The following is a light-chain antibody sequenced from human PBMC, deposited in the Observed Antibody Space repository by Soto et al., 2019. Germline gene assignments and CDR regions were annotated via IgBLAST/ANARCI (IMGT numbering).Light chain of an antibody. CDR1: QSVSSSS. Sequence: EIVLTQSPGTLSLSPGERATLSCRASQSVSSSSLAWYQQKPGQAPRLLIYGASSRATGIPDRFSGSGSGTDFTLTISRQEPEDFAVYYCQQYETSFRTFGQGTKVEIK. J-gene: IGKJ1*01. CDR2: GAS. V-gene: IGKV3-20*01. CDR3: QQYETSFRT.